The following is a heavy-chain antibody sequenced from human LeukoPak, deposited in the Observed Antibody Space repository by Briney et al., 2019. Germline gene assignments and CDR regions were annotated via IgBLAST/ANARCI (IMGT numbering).Heavy chain of an antibody. CDR3: AKDTLELRFYFDY. D-gene: IGHD1-7*01. V-gene: IGHV3-23*01. CDR2: ISGSGGST. J-gene: IGHJ4*02. CDR1: GFTFSTYA. Sequence: GGSLRLSCAASGFTFSTYAMSWVRQAPGKGLEWVSAISGSGGSTYYADSVKGRFTISRDNSKNTLYLQMNSLRAEDTAVYYCAKDTLELRFYFDYWGQGTLVTVSS.